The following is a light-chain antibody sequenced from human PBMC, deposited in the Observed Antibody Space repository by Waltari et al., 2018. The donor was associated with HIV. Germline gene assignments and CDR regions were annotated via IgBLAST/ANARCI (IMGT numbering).Light chain of an antibody. CDR1: NIGDKT. J-gene: IGLJ2*01. V-gene: IGLV3-21*02. Sequence: SFVLTQPPSVSVAPGQTARITCGGNNIGDKTVPGYHQKPGQAPFLVVYDDSDRPSGIPERFSGSNSWNTATLTISRVEAGDEADYYCQVWDASSDHLVIFGGGTKLTVL. CDR2: DDS. CDR3: QVWDASSDHLVI.